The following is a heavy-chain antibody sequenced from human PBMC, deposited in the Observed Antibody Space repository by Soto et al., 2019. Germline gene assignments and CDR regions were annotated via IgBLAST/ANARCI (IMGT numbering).Heavy chain of an antibody. V-gene: IGHV4-30-2*01. CDR3: ARGANRLIYYYGSGTQTGIFDP. CDR1: GGSISSGGYS. CDR2: IYHSGST. Sequence: PSETLSLTCAVSGGSISSGGYSWSWIRQPPGKGLEWIGYIYHSGSTYYNPSLKSRVTISVDTSKNQFSLKLSSVTAADTAVYYCARGANRLIYYYGSGTQTGIFDPWGQGTLVTVSS. D-gene: IGHD3-10*01. J-gene: IGHJ5*02.